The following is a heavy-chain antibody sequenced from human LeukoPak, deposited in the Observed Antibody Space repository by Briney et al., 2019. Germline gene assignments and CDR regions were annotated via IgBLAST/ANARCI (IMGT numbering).Heavy chain of an antibody. CDR3: ARDDCSANTCYLKWFDP. D-gene: IGHD4/OR15-4a*01. CDR1: GFSVSGNY. J-gene: IGHJ5*02. CDR2: IYGVGGST. Sequence: GGSLRLSCAASGFSVSGNYMSWVRQAPGKGLEWVSAIYGVGGSTFYADSVKGRFTISRDNSKNTLYLQMNSLRAEDTAIYYCARDDCSANTCYLKWFDPWGQGTLVTVSS. V-gene: IGHV3-53*01.